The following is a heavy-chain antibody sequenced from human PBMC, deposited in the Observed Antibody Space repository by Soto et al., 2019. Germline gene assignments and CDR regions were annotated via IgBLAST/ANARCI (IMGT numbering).Heavy chain of an antibody. Sequence: QVHLVQSGAEVKKPGASVKVSCKASGYTFTSYGITWVRQAPGQGLEWMGWISAHNGNTDYAQKLQGRVIVTRDTSTSTAYMELRRLRSDDTAVDYCARGRYGDYWGQGALVTVAS. D-gene: IGHD1-1*01. V-gene: IGHV1-18*01. CDR3: ARGRYGDY. CDR2: ISAHNGNT. J-gene: IGHJ4*02. CDR1: GYTFTSYG.